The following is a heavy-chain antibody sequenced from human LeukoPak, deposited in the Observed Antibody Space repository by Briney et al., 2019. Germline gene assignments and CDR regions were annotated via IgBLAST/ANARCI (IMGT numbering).Heavy chain of an antibody. CDR2: ISYDGSNK. J-gene: IGHJ5*02. CDR3: AKDMGGGEGSWYNWFDP. Sequence: GGSLRLSCAASGFTFSSYGMHWVRQAPGKGLEWVAVISYDGSNKYYADSVKGRFTISRDNSKNTLYLQMSSLRAEDTAVYYCAKDMGGGEGSWYNWFDPWGQGTLVTVSS. CDR1: GFTFSSYG. D-gene: IGHD6-13*01. V-gene: IGHV3-30*18.